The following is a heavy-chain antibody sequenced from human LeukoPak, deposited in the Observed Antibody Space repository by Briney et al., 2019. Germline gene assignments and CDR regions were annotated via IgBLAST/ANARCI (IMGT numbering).Heavy chain of an antibody. J-gene: IGHJ4*02. CDR3: AKGGYDYVEVAYFDY. V-gene: IGHV3-23*01. Sequence: GGSLRLSCAAPGFTFSNYAMNWVRQAPGKGLEWGSTIIGSSGSTFYADSVKGRFTISKDTSKNTLYLHMSSLRADDTAVYYCAKGGYDYVEVAYFDYWGQGTLVTVSS. CDR1: GFTFSNYA. CDR2: IIGSSGST. D-gene: IGHD5-12*01.